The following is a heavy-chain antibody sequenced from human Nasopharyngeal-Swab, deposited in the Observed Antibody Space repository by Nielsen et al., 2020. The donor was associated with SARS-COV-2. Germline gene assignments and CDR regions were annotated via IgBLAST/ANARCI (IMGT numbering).Heavy chain of an antibody. V-gene: IGHV6-1*01. J-gene: IGHJ6*03. D-gene: IGHD4-17*01. CDR2: TYYRSKWYN. CDR3: ARARGAYGDYYYYYYTDV. CDR1: VDSVSSSSAA. Sequence: SQSLSLTCAISVDSVSSSSAAWNWIRQSPSSGLEWLGRTYYRSKWYNDYAVSVKSRITINPDTSKNQFSLHLNSVTPEDTAVYYCARARGAYGDYYYYYYTDVWGKGTTVTVSS.